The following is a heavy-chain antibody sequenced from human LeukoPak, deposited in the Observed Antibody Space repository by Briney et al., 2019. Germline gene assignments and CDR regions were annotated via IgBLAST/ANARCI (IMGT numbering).Heavy chain of an antibody. CDR1: GFTFDDYT. D-gene: IGHD4-11*01. Sequence: GGSLRLSCAASGFTFDDYTMHWVRQAPGKGLEWVSLISWDGGSTYYADSVKGRSTISRDNSKNSLYLQMNSLRTEDTALYYCAKGNDYSNYLAYYFDYWGQGTLVTVSS. CDR2: ISWDGGST. CDR3: AKGNDYSNYLAYYFDY. V-gene: IGHV3-43*01. J-gene: IGHJ4*02.